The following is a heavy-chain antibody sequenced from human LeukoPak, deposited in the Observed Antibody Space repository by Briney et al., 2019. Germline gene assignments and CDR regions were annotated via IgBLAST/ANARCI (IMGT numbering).Heavy chain of an antibody. CDR1: GGSVRSDSYY. J-gene: IGHJ4*02. V-gene: IGHV4-61*01. CDR3: AREAHCSGGSCYYADY. Sequence: SETLSLTCTVSGGSVRSDSYYWSWIRQPPGKGLEWIGYVYYSGSTNYNPSLKSRVTISKDTSKNQFSLKLSSVTAADTAVYYCAREAHCSGGSCYYADYWGQGNLVTVSS. CDR2: VYYSGST. D-gene: IGHD2-15*01.